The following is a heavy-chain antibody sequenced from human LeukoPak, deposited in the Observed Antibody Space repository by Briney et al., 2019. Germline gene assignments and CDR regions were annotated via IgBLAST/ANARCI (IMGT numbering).Heavy chain of an antibody. J-gene: IGHJ4*02. CDR3: ARSQGPYDY. CDR2: INSDGSST. CDR1: GFSFSTTW. Sequence: GGSLRLSCTASGFSFSTTWMHWVRQAPGKGLVWVSRINSDGSSTIYADSVKGRFSISRDNAKNTVYLQMNSLRAEDTAIYYCARSQGPYDYWGQGTLVTVSS. V-gene: IGHV3-74*01.